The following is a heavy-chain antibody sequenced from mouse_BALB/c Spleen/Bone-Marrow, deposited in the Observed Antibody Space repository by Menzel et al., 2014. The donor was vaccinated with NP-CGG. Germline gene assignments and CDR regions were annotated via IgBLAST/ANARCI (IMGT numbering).Heavy chain of an antibody. D-gene: IGHD2-2*01. CDR3: ARSGGYEYFDY. Sequence: VKLMESGAELVRPGVSVKISCKGSGYTFTDYAMHWVKQSHAKSLEWIGVISTYYGDASYNQKFKGKATMTVDKSSSTAYMELARLTSEDSAIYYCARSGGYEYFDYWGQATPLTVTS. CDR1: GYTFTDYA. CDR2: ISTYYGDA. V-gene: IGHV1S137*01. J-gene: IGHJ2*01.